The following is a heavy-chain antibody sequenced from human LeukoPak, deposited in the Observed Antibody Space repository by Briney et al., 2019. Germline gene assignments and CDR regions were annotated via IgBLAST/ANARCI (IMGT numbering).Heavy chain of an antibody. V-gene: IGHV3-66*01. Sequence: GGSLRLSCAASGFTASSNYMSWVRQAPGKGREWVSDIYSGGSTYYADSVKGRFTISRDNSKNTLYLQMNSLRAEDTAVYYCASTTVTSDYWGQGTLVTVSS. CDR3: ASTTVTSDY. D-gene: IGHD4-17*01. CDR1: GFTASSNY. CDR2: IYSGGST. J-gene: IGHJ4*02.